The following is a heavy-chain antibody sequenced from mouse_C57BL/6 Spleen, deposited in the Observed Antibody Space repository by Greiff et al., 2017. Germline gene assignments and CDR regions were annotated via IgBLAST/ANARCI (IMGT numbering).Heavy chain of an antibody. D-gene: IGHD3-3*01. J-gene: IGHJ4*01. CDR3: ARDRAPRPFYAMDY. CDR2: ISDGGSYT. CDR1: GFTFSSYA. Sequence: EVKLMESGGGLVKPGGSLKLSCAASGFTFSSYAMSWVRQTPEKRLEWVATISDGGSYTYYPDNVKGRFTISRDNAKNNLYLQMSHLKSEDTAMYYCARDRAPRPFYAMDYWGQGTSVTVSS. V-gene: IGHV5-4*01.